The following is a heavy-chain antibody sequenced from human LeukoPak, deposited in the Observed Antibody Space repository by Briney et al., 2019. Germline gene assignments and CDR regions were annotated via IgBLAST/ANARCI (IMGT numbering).Heavy chain of an antibody. D-gene: IGHD3-22*01. CDR2: INPNSGGT. Sequence: ASVKVSCKASGYTFTGYYMHWVRQAPGQGLEWMGWINPNSGGTNYAQKFQGRVTITTDESTSTAYMELSSLRSEDTAVYYCASSNYYDSSGYYDYWGQGTLVTVSS. CDR3: ASSNYYDSSGYYDY. J-gene: IGHJ4*02. V-gene: IGHV1-2*02. CDR1: GYTFTGYY.